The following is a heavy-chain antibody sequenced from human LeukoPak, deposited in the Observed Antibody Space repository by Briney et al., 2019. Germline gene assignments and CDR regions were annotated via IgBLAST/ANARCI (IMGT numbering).Heavy chain of an antibody. CDR1: GFTFSSYG. V-gene: IGHV3-30*18. D-gene: IGHD3-10*01. CDR3: AKGRAERITMLRGIIGDPDY. J-gene: IGHJ4*02. Sequence: AGGSLRLSCAASGFTFSSYGMHWVRQAPGKGLEWMAVISYDGSNKYYADSVKGRFTISRDNSKNTLYLEMNSLRSEDTAAYYCAKGRAERITMLRGIIGDPDYWGQGTLVTVSS. CDR2: ISYDGSNK.